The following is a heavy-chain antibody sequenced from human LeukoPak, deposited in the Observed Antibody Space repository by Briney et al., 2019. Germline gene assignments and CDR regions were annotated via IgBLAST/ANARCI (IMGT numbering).Heavy chain of an antibody. CDR2: INPSGGST. Sequence: GASVKVSCKASGYTFTSYYMHWVRQAPGQGLEWMGIINPSGGSTSYAQKFQGRVTMTRDTSTSTVYMELSSLRSEDTAVYYCARSVYTRIAVTEGATNWFDPWGQGTLVTVSS. CDR1: GYTFTSYY. D-gene: IGHD6-19*01. J-gene: IGHJ5*02. V-gene: IGHV1-46*01. CDR3: ARSVYTRIAVTEGATNWFDP.